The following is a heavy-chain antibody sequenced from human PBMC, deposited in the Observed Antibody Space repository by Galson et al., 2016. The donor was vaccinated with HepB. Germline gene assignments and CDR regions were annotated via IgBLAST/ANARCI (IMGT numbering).Heavy chain of an antibody. D-gene: IGHD2-2*01. CDR2: ISHDGDFK. CDR1: GFTFSSYA. V-gene: IGHV3-30*04. Sequence: SLRLSCAASGFTFSSYAMHWVRQAPGKGLEWVAIISHDGDFKSYADSVKGRFTISRDNSKNTLSLQMNSLRPGDTAVYYCARDKGVCSSDSCLYYYGMDVWAQGTTVTVSS. J-gene: IGHJ6*02. CDR3: ARDKGVCSSDSCLYYYGMDV.